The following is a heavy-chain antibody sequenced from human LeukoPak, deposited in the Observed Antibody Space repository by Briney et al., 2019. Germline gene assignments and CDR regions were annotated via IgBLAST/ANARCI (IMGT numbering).Heavy chain of an antibody. CDR3: ARTYGDYQGYMDV. CDR2: IYYNGHN. Sequence: KPSETLSLTCTGSGDSVNGYYWSWIRPPPGKGLEWVGYIYYNGHNNYSPSVESRTTMSIDPSRNQFSLKVRSVTAADTAVYYCARTYGDYQGYMDVWGKGTTVTVSS. D-gene: IGHD4-17*01. CDR1: GDSVNGYY. J-gene: IGHJ6*03. V-gene: IGHV4-59*02.